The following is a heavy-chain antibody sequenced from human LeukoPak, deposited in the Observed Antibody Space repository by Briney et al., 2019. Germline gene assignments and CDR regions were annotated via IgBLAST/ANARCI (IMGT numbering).Heavy chain of an antibody. Sequence: GGSLRLSCAASGFTFSSYGMHWVRQAPGKGLEWAAFIRYDGSNKYYADSVKGRFTISRDNSKNTLYLQMNSLRAEDTAVYYCAKGRLGNYYFDYWGQGTLVTVSS. CDR1: GFTFSSYG. V-gene: IGHV3-30*02. D-gene: IGHD1-1*01. CDR2: IRYDGSNK. J-gene: IGHJ4*02. CDR3: AKGRLGNYYFDY.